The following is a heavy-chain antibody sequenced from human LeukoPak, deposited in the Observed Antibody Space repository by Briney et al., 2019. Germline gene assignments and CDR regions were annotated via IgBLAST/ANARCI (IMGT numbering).Heavy chain of an antibody. CDR2: INHSGST. V-gene: IGHV4-34*01. D-gene: IGHD1-26*01. J-gene: IGHJ3*02. CDR1: GGSFSYYY. CDR3: AREYSGSYYGAFDI. Sequence: SETLSLTCAVYGGSFSYYYWSWIRQPPGKTLEWIGEINHSGSTNYNPSLKSRVTISVDTSKNQFSLKLSSVTAADTAVYYCAREYSGSYYGAFDIWGQGTMVTVSS.